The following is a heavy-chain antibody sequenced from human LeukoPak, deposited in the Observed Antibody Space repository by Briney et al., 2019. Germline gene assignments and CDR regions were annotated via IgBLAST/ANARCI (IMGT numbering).Heavy chain of an antibody. CDR2: INEDGSEI. J-gene: IGHJ4*02. CDR1: GFTFTSYW. Sequence: GGSLRLSCAASGFTFTSYWMSWVRQAPGKGLEWVAHINEDGSEIYYADSVKGRFTISRDNAKNSLYLQMNSLRAEDTAVYYCARVLGYNTADYWGQGTLVTVSS. D-gene: IGHD1-14*01. CDR3: ARVLGYNTADY. V-gene: IGHV3-7*01.